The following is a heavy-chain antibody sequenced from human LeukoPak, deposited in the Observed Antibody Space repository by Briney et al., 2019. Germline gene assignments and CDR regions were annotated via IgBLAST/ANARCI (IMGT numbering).Heavy chain of an antibody. J-gene: IGHJ4*02. V-gene: IGHV1-18*01. CDR2: ISGYNGNT. CDR1: GYTFTSYG. Sequence: GASVKVSCKASGYTFTSYGISWVRQAPGQGLEWMGWISGYNGNTNYAQKLQGRVTMITDTSTSTAYIELRSLRSDDTAVYYCARGSSTMVRGVHDYWGQGTLVTVSS. CDR3: ARGSSTMVRGVHDY. D-gene: IGHD3-10*01.